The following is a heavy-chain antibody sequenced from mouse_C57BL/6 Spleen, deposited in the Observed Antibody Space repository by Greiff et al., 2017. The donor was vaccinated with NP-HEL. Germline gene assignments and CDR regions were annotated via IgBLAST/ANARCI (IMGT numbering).Heavy chain of an antibody. CDR3: ARGRDYSNFYYFDY. CDR2: IDPSDSET. J-gene: IGHJ2*01. CDR1: GYTFTSYW. Sequence: QVQLQQSGAELVRPGSSVKLSCKASGYTFTSYWMHWVKQRPIQGLEWIGNIDPSDSETHYNQKFKDKATLTVDKSSSTAYMQLSSLTSEDSAVYYCARGRDYSNFYYFDYWGQGTTLTVSS. D-gene: IGHD2-5*01. V-gene: IGHV1-52*01.